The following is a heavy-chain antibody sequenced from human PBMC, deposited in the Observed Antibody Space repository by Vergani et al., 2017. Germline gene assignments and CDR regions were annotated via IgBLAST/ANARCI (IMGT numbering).Heavy chain of an antibody. J-gene: IGHJ6*03. CDR2: IFPSGNS. D-gene: IGHD3-16*02. CDR3: ARASLRALVGYYYYRDV. V-gene: IGHV4-30-2*01. Sequence: QLQLQESGSGLVKPSQTLSLTCAVSGHSITHGGFSWNWIRQPPGKGPEWIGYIFPSGNSDYNPSLKNRVSISLDKSKNQFSRWVNSVTAADTAVYFCARASLRALVGYYYYRDVWVKGKTVVVSS. CDR1: GHSITHGGFS.